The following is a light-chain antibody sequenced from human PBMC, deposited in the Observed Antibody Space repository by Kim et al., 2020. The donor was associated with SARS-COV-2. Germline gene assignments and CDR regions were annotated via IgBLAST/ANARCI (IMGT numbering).Light chain of an antibody. J-gene: IGKJ1*01. CDR3: QQYTGSPT. V-gene: IGKV3-20*01. CDR2: DAY. CDR1: QSVGSSY. Sequence: SQGERATLSCRASQSVGSSYLIWYQQKPGQAPRLLMYDAYSRATGIPDRFSGSGSGTDFTLTISRLEPEDFAVYYCQQYTGSPTFGQGTKVDIK.